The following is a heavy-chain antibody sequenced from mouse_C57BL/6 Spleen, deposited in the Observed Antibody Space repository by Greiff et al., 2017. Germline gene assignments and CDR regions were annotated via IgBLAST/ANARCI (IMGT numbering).Heavy chain of an antibody. CDR3: ARRDGSSYWYFDV. V-gene: IGHV2-2*01. CDR2: IWSGGST. CDR1: GFSLTSYG. Sequence: QVQLKESGPGLVQPSQSLSITCTVSGFSLTSYGVHWVRQSPRKGLEWLGVIWSGGSTDYNAAFISRLSISKDNSKSQVFFKMNSLQADDTAIYYCARRDGSSYWYFDVWGTGTTVTVSS. D-gene: IGHD1-1*01. J-gene: IGHJ1*03.